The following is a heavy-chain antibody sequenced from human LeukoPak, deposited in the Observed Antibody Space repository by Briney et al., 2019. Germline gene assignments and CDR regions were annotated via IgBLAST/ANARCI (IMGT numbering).Heavy chain of an antibody. J-gene: IGHJ6*02. Sequence: GGSLRLSCAASGFTFSSYGMHWVRQAPGKGLEWVAVISYDGSNKYYADSVKGRFTISRDNSKNTLYLQMNSLRAEDTAVYYCAKDNLAATMVRGVPVAYYYYGMDVWGQGTTVTVSS. D-gene: IGHD3-10*01. CDR1: GFTFSSYG. CDR3: AKDNLAATMVRGVPVAYYYYGMDV. V-gene: IGHV3-30*18. CDR2: ISYDGSNK.